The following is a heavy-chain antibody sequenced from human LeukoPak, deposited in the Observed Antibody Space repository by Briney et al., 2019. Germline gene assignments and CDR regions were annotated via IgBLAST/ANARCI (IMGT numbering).Heavy chain of an antibody. Sequence: GGSLRLSCAASGFTFSSYAVSWVRQAPGKGLEWVSSISGDGYIYYADSVKGRFTTSRDNAKNSLYLQMNSLRAEDTAVYYCARDNAGYDYWGQGTLVTVSS. CDR3: ARDNAGYDY. CDR1: GFTFSSYA. J-gene: IGHJ4*02. CDR2: ISGDGYI. D-gene: IGHD5-12*01. V-gene: IGHV3-21*01.